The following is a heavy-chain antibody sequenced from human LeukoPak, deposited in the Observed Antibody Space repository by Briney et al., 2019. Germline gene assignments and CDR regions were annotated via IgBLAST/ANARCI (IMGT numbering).Heavy chain of an antibody. J-gene: IGHJ6*03. CDR1: GFTFSSYA. Sequence: PGGSLRLSCAASGFTFSSYAMSWVRQAPGKGLEWVSAIRGSGGSTYYADSVKGRFTISRDNSKNTLYLQMNSLRAEDTAVYYCASFMGRDGEQSTWGYYYMDVWGKGTTVTVSS. CDR2: IRGSGGST. CDR3: ASFMGRDGEQSTWGYYYMDV. V-gene: IGHV3-23*01. D-gene: IGHD5-24*01.